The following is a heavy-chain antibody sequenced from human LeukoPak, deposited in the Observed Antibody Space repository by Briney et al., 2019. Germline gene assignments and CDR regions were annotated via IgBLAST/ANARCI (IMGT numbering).Heavy chain of an antibody. D-gene: IGHD3-22*01. V-gene: IGHV4-34*01. Sequence: SETXSLTCAVYGGSFSGYYWSWLRQPPGKGLEWIGEINHSGSTNYNPSLKIRVTISVDTSKNQFSLKLSSVTAADTAVYYCARDRYYYDSSGYHMNLFDYWGQGTLVTVSS. CDR1: GGSFSGYY. CDR2: INHSGST. J-gene: IGHJ4*02. CDR3: ARDRYYYDSSGYHMNLFDY.